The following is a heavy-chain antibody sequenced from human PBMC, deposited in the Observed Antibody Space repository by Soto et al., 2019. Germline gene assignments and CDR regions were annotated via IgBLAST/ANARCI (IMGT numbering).Heavy chain of an antibody. Sequence: QVQLVESGGGVVQPGRSLRLSCADSGFTFSSYGMHWVRQAPGKGLEWVAVISYDGSNKYYADSVKGRFTISRDNSKNTLYLQMNSLRAEDTAVYHCAKDLLVVGATPAYYWGQGTLVTVSS. J-gene: IGHJ4*02. V-gene: IGHV3-30*18. CDR2: ISYDGSNK. D-gene: IGHD1-26*01. CDR3: AKDLLVVGATPAYY. CDR1: GFTFSSYG.